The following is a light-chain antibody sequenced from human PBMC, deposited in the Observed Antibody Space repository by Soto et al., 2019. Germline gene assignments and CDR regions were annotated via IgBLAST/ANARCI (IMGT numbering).Light chain of an antibody. CDR2: GAS. J-gene: IGKJ1*01. CDR1: QSVSSN. Sequence: EIVMTQSPATLSVSPGXRATLPCRASQSVSSNLAWYQQKPGQAPRLLIYGASTRATGIPARFSGSGSGTEFTLTISSLQSEDFAVYYCQQYNNWPPWTFGQGTKVDIK. V-gene: IGKV3-15*01. CDR3: QQYNNWPPWT.